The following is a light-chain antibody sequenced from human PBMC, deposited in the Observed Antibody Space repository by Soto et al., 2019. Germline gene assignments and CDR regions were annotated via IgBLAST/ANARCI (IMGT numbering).Light chain of an antibody. CDR3: QQRSNWPLLT. J-gene: IGKJ4*01. CDR2: DAS. V-gene: IGKV3-11*01. CDR1: QSVSSY. Sequence: EIVLTQSPATLSVSPGERATLSCRASQSVSSYLAWYQQKPGQAPRLLIYDASNRATGIPARCSGSGSGTDFTLTISSLEPEDFAVYYCQQRSNWPLLTFGGGTKVDIK.